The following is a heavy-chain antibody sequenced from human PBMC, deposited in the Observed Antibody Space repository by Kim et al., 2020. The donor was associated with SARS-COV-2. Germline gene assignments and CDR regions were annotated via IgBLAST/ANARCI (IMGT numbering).Heavy chain of an antibody. Sequence: SVKVSCKASGGTFSSYAISWVRQAPGQGLEWMGRIIPILGIANYAQKFQSRVTITADKSTSTAYMELSSLRSEDTAVYYCARSYCGGDCWGGGFYYFDYWGQGTLVTVSS. J-gene: IGHJ4*02. CDR3: ARSYCGGDCWGGGFYYFDY. D-gene: IGHD2-21*02. CDR1: GGTFSSYA. CDR2: IIPILGIA. V-gene: IGHV1-69*04.